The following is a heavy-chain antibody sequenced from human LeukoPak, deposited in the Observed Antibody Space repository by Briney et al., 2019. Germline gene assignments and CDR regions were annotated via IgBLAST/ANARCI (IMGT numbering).Heavy chain of an antibody. D-gene: IGHD3-10*01. V-gene: IGHV3-21*06. Sequence: GGSLRLSCTASGFTFINYSMNWVRQAPGKGLEWVSSISSSSSYIYYADSVKGRFAISRDNARNSLYLQMSSLRVEDTAVYYCAKDGWLESGRTPFYFDSWGQGTLVTVSS. J-gene: IGHJ4*02. CDR1: GFTFINYS. CDR2: ISSSSSYI. CDR3: AKDGWLESGRTPFYFDS.